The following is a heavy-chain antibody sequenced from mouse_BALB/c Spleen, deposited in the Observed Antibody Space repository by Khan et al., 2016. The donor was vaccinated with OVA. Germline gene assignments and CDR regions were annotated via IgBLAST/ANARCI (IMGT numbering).Heavy chain of an antibody. CDR3: ARGYDFFAY. Sequence: VQLKLSGPDLVKPGASVKMSCKASGYSFTGYYMNWVKQSHGKSLECIGRVNPNTGNTNYNQKFRGKAILIVDTSSSTAYMELRSLTSEDSAVYYCARGYDFFAYWGQGTLVTVSA. CDR2: VNPNTGNT. CDR1: GYSFTGYY. D-gene: IGHD2-14*01. V-gene: IGHV1-26*01. J-gene: IGHJ3*01.